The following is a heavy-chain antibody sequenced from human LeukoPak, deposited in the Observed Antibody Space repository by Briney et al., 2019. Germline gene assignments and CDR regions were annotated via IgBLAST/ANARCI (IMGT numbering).Heavy chain of an antibody. J-gene: IGHJ4*02. V-gene: IGHV1-2*02. CDR3: ARDDRYCYDSSGFTNLYYFDY. D-gene: IGHD3-22*01. CDR1: GYTFTGYY. Sequence: ASVKVSCKASGYTFTGYYMHWVRQAPGQGLEWMGWINPNSGGTNYAQKFQGRVTMTRDTSISTAYMELSRLRSDDTAVYYCARDDRYCYDSSGFTNLYYFDYWGQGTLVTVSS. CDR2: INPNSGGT.